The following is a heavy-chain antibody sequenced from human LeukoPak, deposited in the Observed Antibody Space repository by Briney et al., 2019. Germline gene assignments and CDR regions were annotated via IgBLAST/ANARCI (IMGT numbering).Heavy chain of an antibody. V-gene: IGHV3-23*01. CDR2: ISDTGNT. J-gene: IGHJ2*01. CDR1: GFTLSSYA. D-gene: IGHD3-9*01. CDR3: ARAGVLIYDILPGFGWYFDL. Sequence: PGGSLRLSCAASGFTLSSYAMSWVRQAPGKGLEWVSAISDTGNTYHADSVKGRFTISRDNAKNSLYLQMNSLRAEDTAVYYCARAGVLIYDILPGFGWYFDLWGRGTLVTVSS.